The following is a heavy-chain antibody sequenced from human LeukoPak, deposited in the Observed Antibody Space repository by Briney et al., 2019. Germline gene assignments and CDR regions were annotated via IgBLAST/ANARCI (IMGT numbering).Heavy chain of an antibody. Sequence: GGSLRLSCAASGFTYSRYSMNWVRQAPGKGLEWVSYISSSSSTIYYADSVKGRFTISRDNAKNSLYLQMNSLRDEDTAVYYCARPWNYYYYYVMDVWGQGTTVTVSS. V-gene: IGHV3-48*02. CDR1: GFTYSRYS. D-gene: IGHD1-1*01. J-gene: IGHJ6*02. CDR3: ARPWNYYYYYVMDV. CDR2: ISSSSSTI.